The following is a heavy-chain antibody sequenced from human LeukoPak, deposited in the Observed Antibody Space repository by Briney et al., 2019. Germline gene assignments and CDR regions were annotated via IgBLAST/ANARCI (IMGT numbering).Heavy chain of an antibody. CDR2: ISGYNGKT. Sequence: ASVKVSCKASGYTFNTYGITWVRQAPGQGLEWMGWISGYNGKTKYAQKLQDRVTMTTDTSTTTAYMELRSLTSDDTAVYYCARAGAVVDNWFDPGGQETLVTVSS. D-gene: IGHD2-15*01. CDR1: GYTFNTYG. J-gene: IGHJ5*02. V-gene: IGHV1-18*01. CDR3: ARAGAVVDNWFDP.